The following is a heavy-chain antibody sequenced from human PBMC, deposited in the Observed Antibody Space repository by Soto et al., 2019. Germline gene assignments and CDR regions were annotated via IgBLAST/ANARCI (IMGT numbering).Heavy chain of an antibody. CDR1: GGTFSSYA. CDR3: ARVGWVTTVVTSRFDY. J-gene: IGHJ4*02. Sequence: QVQLVQSGAEVKKPGSSVKVSCKASGGTFSSYAISWERQAPGQGLEWMGGIIPIFGTANYAQKFQGRVTITADESTSTAYMELSSLRSEDTAVYYCARVGWVTTVVTSRFDYWGQGTLVTVSS. V-gene: IGHV1-69*01. CDR2: IIPIFGTA. D-gene: IGHD4-17*01.